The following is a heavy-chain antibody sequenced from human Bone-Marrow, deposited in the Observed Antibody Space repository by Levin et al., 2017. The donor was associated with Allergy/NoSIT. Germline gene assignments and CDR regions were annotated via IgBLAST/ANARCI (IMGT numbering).Heavy chain of an antibody. D-gene: IGHD1/OR15-1a*01. CDR3: ARGPPPREQNALPPSPYGMDV. Sequence: GGSLRLSCAASGFSFSNYGMHWVRQAPGKGLEWVAVIWSDGNNQHYEDSVKGRFTISRDNSKNTLYLQMNSLRVEDTGVYYCARGPPPREQNALPPSPYGMDVWGQGATVTVSS. V-gene: IGHV3-33*01. CDR1: GFSFSNYG. J-gene: IGHJ6*02. CDR2: IWSDGNNQ.